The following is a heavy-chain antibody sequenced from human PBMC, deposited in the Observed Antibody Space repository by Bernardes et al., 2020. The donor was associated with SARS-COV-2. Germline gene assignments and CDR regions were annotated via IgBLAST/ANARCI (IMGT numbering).Heavy chain of an antibody. V-gene: IGHV1-46*01. Sequence: ASVKVSCKASGYTFTTNYIQWVRQAPGQGLEWMGIISPSDGGTTYAQKFQGRVTMMRDTSTSTVYMELSSLRSEDTAVYYCARQNIEGYLDYWGQGTLLTVSS. CDR1: GYTFTTNY. CDR2: ISPSDGGT. J-gene: IGHJ4*02. D-gene: IGHD2-15*01. CDR3: ARQNIEGYLDY.